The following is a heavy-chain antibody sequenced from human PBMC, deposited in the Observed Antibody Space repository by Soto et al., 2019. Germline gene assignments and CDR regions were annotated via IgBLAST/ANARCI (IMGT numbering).Heavy chain of an antibody. V-gene: IGHV3-33*01. D-gene: IGHD3-22*01. CDR1: GFTFSSYG. Sequence: GGSLRLSCAASGFTFSSYGMHWVRQAPGKGLEWVAVIWYDGSNKYYADSVKGRFTISRDNSKNTLYLQMNSLRAEDTAVYYCARDGNYYDSSGYYSDYWGQGTLVTVSS. CDR3: ARDGNYYDSSGYYSDY. CDR2: IWYDGSNK. J-gene: IGHJ4*02.